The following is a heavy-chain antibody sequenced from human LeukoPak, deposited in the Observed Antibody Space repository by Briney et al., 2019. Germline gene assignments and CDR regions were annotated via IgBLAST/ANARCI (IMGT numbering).Heavy chain of an antibody. CDR3: ARVPSYYDEYYFDY. CDR1: GYTFTGYY. CDR2: INPNSGGT. D-gene: IGHD3-10*01. Sequence: GASVKASCKASGYTFTGYYMHWVRQAPGQGLEWMGWINPNSGGTNYAQKFQGRVTMTRDTSISTAYMELSRLRSDDTAVYYCARVPSYYDEYYFDYWGQGTLVTVSS. J-gene: IGHJ4*02. V-gene: IGHV1-2*02.